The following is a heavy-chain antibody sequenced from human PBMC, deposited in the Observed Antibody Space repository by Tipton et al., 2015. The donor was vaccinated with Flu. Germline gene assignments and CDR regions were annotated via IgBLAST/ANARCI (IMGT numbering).Heavy chain of an antibody. CDR3: ARDFDFWTASGGMDV. CDR2: ISSNGGST. CDR1: GFTFSSYA. V-gene: IGHV3-64*01. D-gene: IGHD3-3*01. Sequence: SLRLSCAASGFTFSSYAMHWVRQAPGKGLEYVSAISSNGGSTYYANSVKGRFTISRDNSKNTLYLQMGSLRAEDMAVYYCARDFDFWTASGGMDVWGQGTTVTVSS. J-gene: IGHJ6*02.